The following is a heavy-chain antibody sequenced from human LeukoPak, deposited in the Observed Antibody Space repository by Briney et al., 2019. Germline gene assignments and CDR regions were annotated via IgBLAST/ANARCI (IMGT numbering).Heavy chain of an antibody. Sequence: PGGSLRLSCAASGFTFSSYGMHWVRQAPGKGLEWVAFIRYDGSNKYYADSVKGRFTISRDNSKNTLYLQMSSLRLDDTAIYYCARGLNRYFTTVTPLGDYWGQGILVTVSS. J-gene: IGHJ4*02. D-gene: IGHD4-17*01. V-gene: IGHV3-30*02. CDR3: ARGLNRYFTTVTPLGDY. CDR1: GFTFSSYG. CDR2: IRYDGSNK.